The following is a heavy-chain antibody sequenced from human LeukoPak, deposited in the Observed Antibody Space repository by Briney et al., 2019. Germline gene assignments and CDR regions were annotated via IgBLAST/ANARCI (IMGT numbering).Heavy chain of an antibody. V-gene: IGHV3-30-3*01. Sequence: GGSLRLSCAASGFTFTSYPMGWVRQAPGKGLEWVAVISYDGSNKYYADSVKGRFTISRDNSKNTLYLQMNSLRAEDTAVYYCARGVSDFWSGYLDYYGMDVWGQGTTVTVSS. CDR1: GFTFTSYP. CDR3: ARGVSDFWSGYLDYYGMDV. D-gene: IGHD3-3*01. CDR2: ISYDGSNK. J-gene: IGHJ6*02.